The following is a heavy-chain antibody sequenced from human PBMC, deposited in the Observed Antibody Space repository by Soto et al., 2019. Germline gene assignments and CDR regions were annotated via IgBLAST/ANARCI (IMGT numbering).Heavy chain of an antibody. Sequence: QVQLVQSGAEVKKPGASVKVSCKASGYTFTSYGISWVRQAPGQGLEWMGWISAYNGNTNYAQKLQGRVTMTTDTSTSTAYMELRRLRSYDTAVYYCARDYDILTGYNYYYYMDVWGKGTTVTVSS. J-gene: IGHJ6*03. V-gene: IGHV1-18*01. CDR2: ISAYNGNT. D-gene: IGHD3-9*01. CDR1: GYTFTSYG. CDR3: ARDYDILTGYNYYYYMDV.